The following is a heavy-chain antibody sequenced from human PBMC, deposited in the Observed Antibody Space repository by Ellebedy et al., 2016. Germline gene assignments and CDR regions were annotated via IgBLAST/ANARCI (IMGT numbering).Heavy chain of an antibody. CDR3: ARGVGSGWFDP. J-gene: IGHJ5*02. CDR2: ISSSGRAT. Sequence: GESLKISCAASGFTFSSYAMDWFRQAPGKGLAWVSTISSSGRATFYADSVTGRFTISRDNSKNTLYLQMNSLRAEDTAVYYCARGVGSGWFDPWGQGTLVTVSS. CDR1: GFTFSSYA. V-gene: IGHV3-23*01. D-gene: IGHD2-15*01.